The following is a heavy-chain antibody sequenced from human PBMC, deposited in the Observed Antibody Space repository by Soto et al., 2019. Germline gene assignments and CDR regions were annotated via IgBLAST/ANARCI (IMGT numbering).Heavy chain of an antibody. CDR2: IYYSGNT. V-gene: IGHV4-59*01. Sequence: QVQLQESGPGLVKPSEPLSLTCTVSGGSISSYYWNWIRQVPGKGLEWIGYIYYSGNTHYNPSLKIRVTISVDTSKNQFSLKLSSVTAADTAVYYCARDLPLCSVANCYAGYFDYWGQGALVTVSS. CDR3: ARDLPLCSVANCYAGYFDY. CDR1: GGSISSYY. J-gene: IGHJ4*02. D-gene: IGHD2-2*01.